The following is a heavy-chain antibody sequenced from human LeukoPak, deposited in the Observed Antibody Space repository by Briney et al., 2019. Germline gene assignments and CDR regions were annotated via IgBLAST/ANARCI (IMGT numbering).Heavy chain of an antibody. CDR2: TNHSGST. CDR3: ARGRYGSGSYYGY. Sequence: SETLSLTCAVYGGSFSGYYWSWIRQPPGKGLEWIGETNHSGSTNYNPSLKSRVTISVDTSKNQFSLKLSSVTAADTAVYYCARGRYGSGSYYGYWGQGTLVTVSS. CDR1: GGSFSGYY. D-gene: IGHD3-10*01. V-gene: IGHV4-34*01. J-gene: IGHJ4*02.